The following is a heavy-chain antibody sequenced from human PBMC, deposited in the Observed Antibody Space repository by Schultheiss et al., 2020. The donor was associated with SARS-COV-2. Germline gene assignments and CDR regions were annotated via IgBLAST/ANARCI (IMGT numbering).Heavy chain of an antibody. V-gene: IGHV4-31*03. CDR1: GGSISSGGYY. CDR3: AATSDIVVAVATT. D-gene: IGHD2-15*01. Sequence: SETLSLTCTVSGGSISSGGYYWSWIRQHPGKGLEWIGYIYHSGSTYYNPSLKSRITISLDTSKTQFSLKLSSVTATDTAVYYCAATSDIVVAVATTWGRGTLVTVSS. J-gene: IGHJ1*01. CDR2: IYHSGST.